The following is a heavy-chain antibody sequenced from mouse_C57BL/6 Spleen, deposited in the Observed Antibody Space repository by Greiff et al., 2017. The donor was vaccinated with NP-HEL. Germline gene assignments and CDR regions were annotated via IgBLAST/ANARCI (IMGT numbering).Heavy chain of an antibody. CDR1: GFSLTSYG. V-gene: IGHV2-5*01. D-gene: IGHD1-1*01. Sequence: VQLQQSGPGLVQPSQSLSITCTASGFSLTSYGVHWVRQSPGKGLEWLGVIWRGGSTDYNAAFMSRLSITKDNSKGQVFFKMNSLQADDTAIYYCASKIPTVVGTNDWYFDVWGTGTTVTVSS. CDR2: IWRGGST. CDR3: ASKIPTVVGTNDWYFDV. J-gene: IGHJ1*03.